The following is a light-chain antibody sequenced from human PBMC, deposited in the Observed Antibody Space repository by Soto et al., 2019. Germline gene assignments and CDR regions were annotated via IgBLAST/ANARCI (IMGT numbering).Light chain of an antibody. Sequence: DIPMTQSPSFVSASVGDRVTITCRASRDISKWLAWYQQKPGRAPKILIFAASTLQRGVPSRFSGSGSGTDFTLTISSLQPEDSATYYCQQADSIPLAFGGGTKVDFK. CDR3: QQADSIPLA. CDR1: RDISKW. J-gene: IGKJ4*01. V-gene: IGKV1-12*01. CDR2: AAS.